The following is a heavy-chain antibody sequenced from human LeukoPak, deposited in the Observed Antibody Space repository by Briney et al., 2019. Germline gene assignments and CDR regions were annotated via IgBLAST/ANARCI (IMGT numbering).Heavy chain of an antibody. CDR1: GYTFTSYG. CDR3: ARDPYCSSTSCYSSHNWFDP. V-gene: IGHV1-18*01. Sequence: ASVKVSCKASGYTFTSYGISWVRQALGQGLEWMGWISAYNGNTNYAQKLQGRVTMTTDTSTSTAYMELRSLRSDDTAVYYCARDPYCSSTSCYSSHNWFDPWGQGTLVTVSS. CDR2: ISAYNGNT. D-gene: IGHD2-2*02. J-gene: IGHJ5*02.